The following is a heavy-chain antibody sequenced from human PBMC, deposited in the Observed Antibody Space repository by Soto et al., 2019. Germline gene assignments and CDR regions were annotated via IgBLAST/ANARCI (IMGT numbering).Heavy chain of an antibody. Sequence: SETLSLTCTVSGGSISSYYWSWIRQPPGKGLEWIGYIYYSGGTNYNPSLKSRVTISVDTSKNQFSLKLSSVTAADTAVYYCAIDHDYGDPHAFDSWGKGTMVPVSS. CDR2: IYYSGGT. CDR1: GGSISSYY. CDR3: AIDHDYGDPHAFDS. V-gene: IGHV4-59*01. D-gene: IGHD4-17*01. J-gene: IGHJ3*02.